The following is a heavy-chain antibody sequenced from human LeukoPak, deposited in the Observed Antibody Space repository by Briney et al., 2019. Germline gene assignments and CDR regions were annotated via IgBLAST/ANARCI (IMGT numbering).Heavy chain of an antibody. J-gene: IGHJ6*03. V-gene: IGHV1-69*05. Sequence: SVKVSCKASGGTFSSYAISWVRQAPGQGLEWMGGIIPIFGTANYAQKFQGRVTITTDESTSTAYMELSSLRSEDTAVCYCARGPYYDFWSGYRTYYYYYMDVWGKGTTVTVSS. D-gene: IGHD3-3*01. CDR1: GGTFSSYA. CDR3: ARGPYYDFWSGYRTYYYYYMDV. CDR2: IIPIFGTA.